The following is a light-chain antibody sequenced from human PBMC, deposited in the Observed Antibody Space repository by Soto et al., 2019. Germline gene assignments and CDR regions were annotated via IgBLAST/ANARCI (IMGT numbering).Light chain of an antibody. CDR3: QQLNSYPLT. CDR2: AAS. Sequence: DIQMTQSPSTLSASLGDRVTITCRASQSISSWLAWYQQKPGKAPKLLIYAASSLQSGVPSRFRGSGSGTDFTFTISSLQPEDFETYYCQQLNSYPLTFGGGTKVDIK. CDR1: QSISSW. V-gene: IGKV1-5*01. J-gene: IGKJ4*01.